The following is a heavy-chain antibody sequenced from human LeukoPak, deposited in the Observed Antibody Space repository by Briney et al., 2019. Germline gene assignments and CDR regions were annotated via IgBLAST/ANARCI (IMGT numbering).Heavy chain of an antibody. CDR1: GNTFTSSG. V-gene: IGHV1-18*01. CDR2: ISGYNGNT. CDR3: AILPGSRWYWG. J-gene: IGHJ4*02. D-gene: IGHD6-13*01. Sequence: ASVKASCKASGNTFTSSGISWVRQAPGQGLEWMGWISGYNGNTNYAQKFQGRVTMTTDTSTSTAYIELRSLRSDDTAVYYCAILPGSRWYWGWGQGTLVTVSS.